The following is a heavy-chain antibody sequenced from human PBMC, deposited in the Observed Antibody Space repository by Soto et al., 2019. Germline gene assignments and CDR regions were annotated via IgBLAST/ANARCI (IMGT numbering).Heavy chain of an antibody. J-gene: IGHJ6*02. V-gene: IGHV3-7*01. Sequence: GGSLRLSCAASGFTFSSYWMSWVRQAPGKGLEWVANIKQDGSEKYYVDSVKGRFTISRDNAKNSLYLQMNSLRAEDTAVYYCARFAPPYYYDSRNYYGMDVWGQGTTVTVSS. CDR3: ARFAPPYYYDSRNYYGMDV. CDR1: GFTFSSYW. CDR2: IKQDGSEK. D-gene: IGHD3-22*01.